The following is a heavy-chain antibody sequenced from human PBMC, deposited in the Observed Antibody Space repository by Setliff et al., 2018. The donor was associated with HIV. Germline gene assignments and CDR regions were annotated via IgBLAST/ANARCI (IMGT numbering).Heavy chain of an antibody. D-gene: IGHD1-1*01. J-gene: IGHJ4*02. CDR2: IYTGGNA. V-gene: IGHV4-61*09. CDR3: ARERLSRLGFDY. CDR1: GDSISSGSHY. Sequence: TSETLSLTCTVSGDSISSGSHYWSWIRQPAGKGLEWIGHIYTGGNANYNPPLQSRVTISVDTSKNQFSLMLGSMTAADTAVYYCARERLSRLGFDYWGQGTLVTVSS.